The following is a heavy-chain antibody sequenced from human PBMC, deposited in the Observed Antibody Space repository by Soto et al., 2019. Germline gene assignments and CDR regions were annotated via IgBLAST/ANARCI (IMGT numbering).Heavy chain of an antibody. CDR3: ARGASARYCSGGSCYSYGMDV. Sequence: SVKGSCKASGGTISGYAISWVRQAPGQGLEWMGGIIPIFGTANYAQKFQGRVTITADESTSTAYMELSSLRSEDTAVYYCARGASARYCSGGSCYSYGMDVWGQGTTVTVSS. J-gene: IGHJ6*02. D-gene: IGHD2-15*01. CDR1: GGTISGYA. CDR2: IIPIFGTA. V-gene: IGHV1-69*13.